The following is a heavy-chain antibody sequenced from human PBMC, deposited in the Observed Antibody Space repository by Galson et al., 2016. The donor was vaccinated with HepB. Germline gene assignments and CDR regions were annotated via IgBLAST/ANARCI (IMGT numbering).Heavy chain of an antibody. J-gene: IGHJ4*02. D-gene: IGHD3-16*01. CDR2: IFYTGTS. CDR1: GGSISNADVH. Sequence: TLSLTCSVSGGSISNADVHWSWIRQHPERGLEWIGQIFYTGTSYYNPSLRSRVVLSVDTSRSQFSLLVRSVTAADTALYYCARATSLGGFDSWGRGTLVTVSS. V-gene: IGHV4-31*03. CDR3: ARATSLGGFDS.